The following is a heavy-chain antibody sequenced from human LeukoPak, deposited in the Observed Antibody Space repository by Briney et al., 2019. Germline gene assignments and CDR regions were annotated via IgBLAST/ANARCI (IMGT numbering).Heavy chain of an antibody. J-gene: IGHJ4*02. CDR3: ARDVYNMGDY. CDR2: IKQDGSEK. V-gene: IGHV3-7*01. Sequence: SWIRQPPGKGLEWVANIKQDGSEKYYVDSVKGRFTISRDNAKNSLYLQMNSLRAEDTAVYYCARDVYNMGDYWGQGTLVTVSS. D-gene: IGHD1-1*01.